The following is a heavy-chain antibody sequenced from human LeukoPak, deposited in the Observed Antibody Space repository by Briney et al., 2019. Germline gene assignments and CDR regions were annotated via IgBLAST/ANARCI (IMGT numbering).Heavy chain of an antibody. D-gene: IGHD6-6*01. CDR3: ARDTEYSSSSQDY. J-gene: IGHJ4*02. CDR2: ISGSGGST. CDR1: GFTFSSYA. V-gene: IGHV3-23*01. Sequence: PGGSLRLSCAASGFTFSSYAMSWVRQAPGKGLEWVSAISGSGGSTYYADSVKGRFTISRDNSKNTLYLEMNSLRAEDTAVYYCARDTEYSSSSQDYWGQGTLVTVSS.